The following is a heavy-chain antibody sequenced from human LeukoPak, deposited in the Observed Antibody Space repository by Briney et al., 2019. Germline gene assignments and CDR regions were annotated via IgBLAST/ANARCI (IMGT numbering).Heavy chain of an antibody. CDR3: ARGKPHAMVRGAGYYFDY. CDR1: GGSFSGYY. V-gene: IGHV4-34*01. CDR2: INHSGST. Sequence: PSETLSLTCAVYGGSFSGYYWSWIRQPPGKGLEWIGEINHSGSTNYNPSLKSRVTISVDTSKNQFSLKLSSVTAADTAVYYCARGKPHAMVRGAGYYFDYWGQGTLVTVSS. J-gene: IGHJ4*02. D-gene: IGHD3-10*01.